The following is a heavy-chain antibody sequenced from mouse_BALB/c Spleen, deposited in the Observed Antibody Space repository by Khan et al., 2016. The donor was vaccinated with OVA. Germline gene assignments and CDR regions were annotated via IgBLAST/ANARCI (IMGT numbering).Heavy chain of an antibody. CDR1: GYSITSDYA. CDR3: ARKRGNYFDY. CDR2: IRYSGST. J-gene: IGHJ2*01. Sequence: EVELVESGPGLVKPSQSLSLTCTVTGYSITSDYAWNWIRQFPGNKLEWMAYIRYSGSTSYNPSLKSRISITRATSKNQFFLQLNAVTTEDTATYYCARKRGNYFDYWGQGTTLTVSS. V-gene: IGHV3-2*02. D-gene: IGHD1-1*02.